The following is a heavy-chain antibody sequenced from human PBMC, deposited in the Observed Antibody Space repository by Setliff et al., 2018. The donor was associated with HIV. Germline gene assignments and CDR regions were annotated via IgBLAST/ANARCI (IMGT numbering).Heavy chain of an antibody. CDR1: GYTFTGYY. D-gene: IGHD5-12*01. V-gene: IGHV1-46*01. J-gene: IGHJ5*01. CDR2: INTRGGST. Sequence: GASVKVSCKASGYTFTGYYMHWVRQAPGQGLEWMGVINTRGGSTSYAQKFQGRVTMTSDTSTYTVYMELSGLTSDDTAFYYCASDAVSGYDWKWFDSWGQGTLVTVSS. CDR3: ASDAVSGYDWKWFDS.